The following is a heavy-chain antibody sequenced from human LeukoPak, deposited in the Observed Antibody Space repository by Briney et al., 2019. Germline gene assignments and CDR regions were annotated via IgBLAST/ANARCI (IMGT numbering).Heavy chain of an antibody. J-gene: IGHJ5*02. D-gene: IGHD2-8*01. CDR2: IIPILGIA. CDR1: GGTFSSYA. Sequence: GSSVKVSCKASGGTFSSYAISWVRQAPGQGLEWMGRIIPILGIANYAQKFQGRVTITADKSTSTAYMELSSLRSEDTAVYYCAIDPRGYCTNGVCRQLRVWFDPWGQGTLVTVSS. CDR3: AIDPRGYCTNGVCRQLRVWFDP. V-gene: IGHV1-69*04.